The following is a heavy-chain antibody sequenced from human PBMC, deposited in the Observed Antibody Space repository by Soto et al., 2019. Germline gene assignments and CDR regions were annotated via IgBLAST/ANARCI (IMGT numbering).Heavy chain of an antibody. Sequence: QVHLVQSGTEVKKPGSSLKVSCKASGGTFSSSGFSWVRHAPGQGLEWMGMIVPSLDTTNYAQKFQARVTITADEVTSTAYMELRSLRSDDTAVYYCARWPQPRYTADPYAVDVWGQGTRVIVSS. CDR2: IVPSLDTT. CDR3: ARWPQPRYTADPYAVDV. V-gene: IGHV1-69*11. CDR1: GGTFSSSG. J-gene: IGHJ6*02. D-gene: IGHD3-16*02.